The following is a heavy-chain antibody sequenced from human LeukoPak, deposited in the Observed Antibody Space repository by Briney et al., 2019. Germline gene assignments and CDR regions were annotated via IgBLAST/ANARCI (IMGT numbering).Heavy chain of an antibody. CDR1: GDSVSSNSVT. V-gene: IGHV6-1*01. D-gene: IGHD2-2*01. Sequence: SQTLSLTCAISGDSVSSNSVTWNWISQSPSRGLEWLGRTYYRSTWYNDYAVSVRGRITVNPDTSKNQFSLHLNSVTPEDTAVYYCARRLTQYDCFDPWGQGILVTVSS. CDR2: TYYRSTWYN. J-gene: IGHJ5*02. CDR3: ARRLTQYDCFDP.